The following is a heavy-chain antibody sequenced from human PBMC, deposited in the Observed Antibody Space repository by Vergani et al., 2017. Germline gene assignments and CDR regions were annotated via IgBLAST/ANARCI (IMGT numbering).Heavy chain of an antibody. V-gene: IGHV3-15*01. D-gene: IGHD2-2*01. CDR2: IKSKTDGRTT. J-gene: IGHJ4*02. Sequence: EVQLVESGGGLVNPGGSLRLSCAPSGFTSSNAWMSWVRQPPGKGLEWVGRIKSKTDGRTTDYAAPVKGRFTISRDESKHTLYLQMNSLKTEDTAVYYYTTDYIVVVPAAKYYYDYWGQGTLVTVSS. CDR3: TTDYIVVVPAAKYYYDY. CDR1: GFTSSNAW.